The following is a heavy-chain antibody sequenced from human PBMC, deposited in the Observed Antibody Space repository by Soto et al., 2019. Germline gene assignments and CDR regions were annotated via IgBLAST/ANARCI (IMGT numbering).Heavy chain of an antibody. J-gene: IGHJ5*02. CDR2: MNPNSGNT. CDR1: GYTFTSYD. V-gene: IGHV1-8*01. CDR3: ARGFRKYNWFDP. Sequence: ASVKVSCKASGYTFTSYDINWVRQATGQGLEWMGWMNPNSGNTGYAQKFQGRVTMTRNTSISTAYMELSSLRSEDTAVYYCARGFRKYNWFDPWGQGTLVTVPS.